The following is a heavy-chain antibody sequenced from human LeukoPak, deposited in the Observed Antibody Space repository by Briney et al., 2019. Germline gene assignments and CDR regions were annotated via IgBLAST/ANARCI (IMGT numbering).Heavy chain of an antibody. J-gene: IGHJ3*02. V-gene: IGHV3-74*01. CDR1: RFTFSSYW. CDR2: ITSDGSST. Sequence: GGSLRLSCAASRFTFSSYWMHWVRQAPGEGLVWVARITSDGSSTSHADSVKGRFTISRDNAKNTLYLQMNSLRAEDTAVYYCARDYAVGESFDIWGQGTLVTDSS. CDR3: ARDYAVGESFDI. D-gene: IGHD3-16*01.